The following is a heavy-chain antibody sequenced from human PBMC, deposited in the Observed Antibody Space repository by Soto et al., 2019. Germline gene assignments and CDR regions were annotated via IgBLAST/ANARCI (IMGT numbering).Heavy chain of an antibody. CDR2: ISGSGGST. J-gene: IGHJ3*02. Sequence: GGSLRLSCAASGFTFSSYAMSWVRQAPGKGLEWVSAISGSGGSTYYADSVKGRFTISRDNSKNTLYLQMNSLRAEDTAVYYCTKGLVVRGRPGSFDIWGQGTMVTVSS. CDR3: TKGLVVRGRPGSFDI. CDR1: GFTFSSYA. D-gene: IGHD3-10*01. V-gene: IGHV3-23*01.